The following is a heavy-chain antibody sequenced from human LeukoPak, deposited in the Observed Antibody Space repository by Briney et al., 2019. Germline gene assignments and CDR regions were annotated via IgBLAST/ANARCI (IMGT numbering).Heavy chain of an antibody. D-gene: IGHD5-24*01. CDR3: ARGGYNHAFDI. V-gene: IGHV3-74*01. CDR1: GFTFSNYW. Sequence: GGSLRLSCIASGFTFSNYWIHWVRQPPGKGLVWVSRINNDGGGTIYADSVRGRFTISRDNAKNTLYLQMNSLGVEDTAVYYCARGGYNHAFDIWGQGTVVTVSS. J-gene: IGHJ3*02. CDR2: INNDGGGT.